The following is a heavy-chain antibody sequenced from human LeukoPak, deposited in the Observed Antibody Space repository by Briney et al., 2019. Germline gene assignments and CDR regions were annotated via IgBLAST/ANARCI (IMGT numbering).Heavy chain of an antibody. CDR1: GYTFTDNY. CDR3: ARAGGSGWSRVWFDP. Sequence: GASVKVSFKASGYTFTDNYIHWVRQAPGQGPEWMGWINPNSDGTKYAQKFQGRVTMTRDTSISTAYMEVSSLRYEDTAVYYCARAGGSGWSRVWFDPWGQGTLVTVSS. J-gene: IGHJ5*02. V-gene: IGHV1-2*02. CDR2: INPNSDGT. D-gene: IGHD6-19*01.